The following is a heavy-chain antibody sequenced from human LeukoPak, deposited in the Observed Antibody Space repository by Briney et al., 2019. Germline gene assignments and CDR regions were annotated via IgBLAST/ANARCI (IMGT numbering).Heavy chain of an antibody. V-gene: IGHV4-59*01. Sequence: PSETLSLTGTVSGGSISSYCWSWIRQPPGKGLEWIGYIYYSGSTNYNPSLKSRVTISVDTSKNQFSLKLSSVTAADTAVYYCARIGHEDYYFDYWGQGTLVTVSS. CDR1: GGSISSYC. J-gene: IGHJ4*02. CDR3: ARIGHEDYYFDY. CDR2: IYYSGST.